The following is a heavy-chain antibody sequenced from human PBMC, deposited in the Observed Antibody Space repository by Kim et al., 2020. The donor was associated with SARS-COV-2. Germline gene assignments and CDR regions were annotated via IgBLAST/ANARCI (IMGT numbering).Heavy chain of an antibody. Sequence: GGSLRLSCAASGFTFSSYAMSWVRQAPGKGLEWVSAISGSGGSTYYADSVKGRFTISRDNSKNTLYLQMNSLRAEDTAVYYCAKVISEDHYYYYYGMDVWGQGTTVTVSS. V-gene: IGHV3-23*01. CDR2: ISGSGGST. D-gene: IGHD3-16*02. CDR1: GFTFSSYA. CDR3: AKVISEDHYYYYYGMDV. J-gene: IGHJ6*02.